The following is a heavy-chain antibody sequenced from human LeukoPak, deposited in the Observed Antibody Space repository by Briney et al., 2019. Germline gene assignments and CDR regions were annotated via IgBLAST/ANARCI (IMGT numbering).Heavy chain of an antibody. CDR2: IYSGGST. V-gene: IGHV3-53*01. CDR3: ARSKIQYYYGMDV. J-gene: IGHJ6*02. Sequence: PGGSLRLSCAASGFTVSSNYMSWVRQAPGKGLEWVSVIYSGGSTYYADSVKGRFTISRDNSKNTLYLQMNSLRAEDTAVYYCARSKIQYYYGMDVWGQGTTVTVS. CDR1: GFTVSSNY.